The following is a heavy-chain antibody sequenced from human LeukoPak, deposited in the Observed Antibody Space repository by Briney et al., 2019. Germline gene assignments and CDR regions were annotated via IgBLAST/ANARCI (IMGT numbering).Heavy chain of an antibody. CDR1: GGSFSGYY. Sequence: SETLSLTCAVYGGSFSGYYWTWIRQPPGKGLEWIGEIDHSGSTNYNPSLKSRVTISVDTSKNQFSLKLSSVTAADTAVYYCATGGAAAPDWGQGTLVTVSS. J-gene: IGHJ4*02. CDR3: ATGGAAAPD. CDR2: IDHSGST. V-gene: IGHV4-34*01. D-gene: IGHD6-13*01.